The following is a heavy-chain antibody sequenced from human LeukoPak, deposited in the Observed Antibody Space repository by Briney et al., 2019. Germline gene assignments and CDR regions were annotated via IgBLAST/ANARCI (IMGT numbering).Heavy chain of an antibody. J-gene: IGHJ4*02. V-gene: IGHV3-23*01. CDR2: ISGSGGST. D-gene: IGHD4-11*01. CDR3: ARALEDTVTMDY. Sequence: PGGSLRLSCAASGFTFSSYAMSWVRQAPGKGLEWVSAISGSGGSTYYADSVKGRFTISRDNSKNTLYLQMNSLRAEDTAVYYCARALEDTVTMDYWGQGTLVTVSS. CDR1: GFTFSSYA.